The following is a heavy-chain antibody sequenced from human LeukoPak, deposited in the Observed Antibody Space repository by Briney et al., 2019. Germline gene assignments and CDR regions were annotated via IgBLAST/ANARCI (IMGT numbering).Heavy chain of an antibody. CDR2: INHSGST. J-gene: IGHJ2*01. CDR1: GGSFSGYY. Sequence: PETLSLTCAVYGGSFSGYYWSWIRQPPGKGLEWIGEINHSGSTNYNPSLKSRVTISVDTSKNQFSLKLSSVTAADTAVYYCAREYCSSTSCYLWYFDLWGRGTLVTVSS. CDR3: AREYCSSTSCYLWYFDL. V-gene: IGHV4-34*01. D-gene: IGHD2-2*01.